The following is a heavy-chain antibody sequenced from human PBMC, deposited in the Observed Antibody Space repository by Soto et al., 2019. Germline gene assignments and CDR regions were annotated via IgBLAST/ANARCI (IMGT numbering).Heavy chain of an antibody. CDR2: IYYSGST. J-gene: IGHJ4*02. V-gene: IGHV4-39*01. D-gene: IGHD2-8*01. CDR3: ARHEVEDCTNGVCARGIFLYYFDY. Sequence: SETLSLTCTVSGGSISSSSYYWGWIRQPPGKGLEWIGSIYYSGSTYYNPSLKSRVTISVDTSKNQFSLKLSSVTAADTAVYYCARHEVEDCTNGVCARGIFLYYFDYWGQGTLVTVSS. CDR1: GGSISSSSYY.